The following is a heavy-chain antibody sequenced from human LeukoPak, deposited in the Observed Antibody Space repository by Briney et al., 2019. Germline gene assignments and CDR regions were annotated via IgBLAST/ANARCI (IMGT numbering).Heavy chain of an antibody. D-gene: IGHD5-24*01. J-gene: IGHJ4*02. Sequence: PGGSLRLSCAASGFTFSGHGMHWVRQAPGKGLEWVAVISYDGSNEYYEDSVKGRFTISRDNSKNTLYLQMNSLRAEDTAVYYCAKEQNFRRGGYNCFFDYWGQGTLVAVSS. CDR3: AKEQNFRRGGYNCFFDY. V-gene: IGHV3-30*18. CDR2: ISYDGSNE. CDR1: GFTFSGHG.